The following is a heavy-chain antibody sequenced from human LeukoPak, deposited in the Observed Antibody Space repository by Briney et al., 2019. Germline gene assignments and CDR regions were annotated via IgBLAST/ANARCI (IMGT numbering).Heavy chain of an antibody. D-gene: IGHD6-13*01. Sequence: ASVKVSCKASGYTFTSYGISWVRQAPGQGLEWMGWISAYNGNTNYAQKLQGRVTMTTDTSTSTAYMELRSLRSDDTAVYYCARDPLFTLRGQLAGSAFDIWGQGTMVTVSS. CDR2: ISAYNGNT. CDR3: ARDPLFTLRGQLAGSAFDI. V-gene: IGHV1-18*01. J-gene: IGHJ3*02. CDR1: GYTFTSYG.